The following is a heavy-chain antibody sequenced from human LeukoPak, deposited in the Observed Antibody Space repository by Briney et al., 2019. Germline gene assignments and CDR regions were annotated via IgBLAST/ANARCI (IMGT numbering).Heavy chain of an antibody. CDR2: IYYSGST. D-gene: IGHD6-13*01. Sequence: SETLSLTCTVSGGSISSYYWSCIRQPPGKGLEWIGYIYYSGSTNYNPSLKGRVTISVDTSKNQFSLKLSSVTAADTAVYYCARLGIAAAANWFDPWGQGTLVTVSS. J-gene: IGHJ5*02. V-gene: IGHV4-59*08. CDR1: GGSISSYY. CDR3: ARLGIAAAANWFDP.